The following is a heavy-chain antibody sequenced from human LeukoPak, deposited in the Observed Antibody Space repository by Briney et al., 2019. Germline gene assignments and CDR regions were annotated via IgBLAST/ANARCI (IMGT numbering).Heavy chain of an antibody. CDR2: INPNSGGT. CDR1: GYTFTGYY. D-gene: IGHD6-6*01. Sequence: ASVKVSCKASGYTFTGYYMHWVRQAPGQGLEWMGWINPNSGGTNYAQKFQGRVTMTRDTSISTAYMELGRLRSDDTAVYYCAREGSSSEGYYYYMDVWGKGTTVTVSS. V-gene: IGHV1-2*02. J-gene: IGHJ6*03. CDR3: AREGSSSEGYYYYMDV.